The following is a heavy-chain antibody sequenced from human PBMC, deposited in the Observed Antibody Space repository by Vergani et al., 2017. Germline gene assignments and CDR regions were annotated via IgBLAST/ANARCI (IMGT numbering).Heavy chain of an antibody. V-gene: IGHV3-30*02. J-gene: IGHJ4*02. D-gene: IGHD2-2*01. CDR1: GFSFGSYG. CDR3: VKDRGASIGFDD. CDR2: LRYDGTTK. Sequence: QVQLVESGGGVVQPGGSLRISCAASGFSFGSYGMHWVRVRQAPGKGLEWLAYLRYDGTTKQYADSVKGRFTISRDNSKNMLYLQMDSLRPEDTAMFYCVKDRGASIGFDDWGQGTQVTVSS.